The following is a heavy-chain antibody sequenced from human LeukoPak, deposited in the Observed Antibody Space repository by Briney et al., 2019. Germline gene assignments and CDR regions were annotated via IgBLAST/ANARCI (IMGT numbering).Heavy chain of an antibody. CDR2: IYYSGST. D-gene: IGHD2-2*01. CDR3: AKISPPEYCSSTSCLEYYGMDV. CDR1: GGSISSSSYY. Sequence: SGTLSLTCTVSGGSISSSSYYWGWIRQPPGKGLEWIGSIYYSGSTYYNPSLKSRVTISVDTSKNQFSLKLSSVTAADTAVYYCAKISPPEYCSSTSCLEYYGMDVWGQGTTVTVSS. V-gene: IGHV4-39*01. J-gene: IGHJ6*02.